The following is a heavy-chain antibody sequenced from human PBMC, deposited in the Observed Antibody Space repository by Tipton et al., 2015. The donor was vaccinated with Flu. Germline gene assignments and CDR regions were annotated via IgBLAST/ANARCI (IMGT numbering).Heavy chain of an antibody. V-gene: IGHV4-34*01. CDR3: ARSIAVSGKFDP. D-gene: IGHD6-19*01. CDR1: GASFSNYY. Sequence: TLSLTCIVYGASFSNYYWSWSRQPPGKALEWIGEINHSGSANYNPSLKTRVTISVDASKNQFSLMLSSVTAADTAVYYCARSIAVSGKFDPWGQGTLVTVSS. J-gene: IGHJ5*02. CDR2: INHSGSA.